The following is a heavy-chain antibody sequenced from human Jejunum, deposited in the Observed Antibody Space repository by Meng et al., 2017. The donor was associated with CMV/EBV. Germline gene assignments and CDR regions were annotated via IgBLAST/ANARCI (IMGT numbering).Heavy chain of an antibody. D-gene: IGHD3-10*01. CDR2: FSGHVDRP. CDR3: AKVSTFAYGPGSYFDY. Sequence: TFITYAITWLRQAPVAGLELFSSFSGHVDRPYYGASVQGRFPISRDNSTTTSYLQMNSLRGADTAVYYCAKVSTFAYGPGSYFDYWGQGTLVTVSS. J-gene: IGHJ4*02. V-gene: IGHV3-23*01. CDR1: TFITYA.